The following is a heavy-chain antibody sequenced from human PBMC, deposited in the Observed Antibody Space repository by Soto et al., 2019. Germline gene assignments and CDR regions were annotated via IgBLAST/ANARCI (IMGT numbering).Heavy chain of an antibody. Sequence: SETLSLTCTVSGGSISSYYWSWIRQPPGKGLEWIGYIYYSGSTNYNPSLKSRVTISQDTSKNQFSLNLISVTAADTAVYYCARTSSGWTFDYWGQGTLVTVSS. D-gene: IGHD6-19*01. CDR3: ARTSSGWTFDY. V-gene: IGHV4-59*01. CDR2: IYYSGST. J-gene: IGHJ4*02. CDR1: GGSISSYY.